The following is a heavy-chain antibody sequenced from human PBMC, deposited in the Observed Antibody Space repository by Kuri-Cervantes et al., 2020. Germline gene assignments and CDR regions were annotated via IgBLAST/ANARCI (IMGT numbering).Heavy chain of an antibody. V-gene: IGHV3-33*08. D-gene: IGHD3-22*01. J-gene: IGHJ4*02. Sequence: GESLKISCAASGFTFSDYGMHWVRQAPGKGLEWVAVIWYDGSNKFYADSVKGRFTISRDNSKNTLYLQMNSLRAEDTAVYYCARGRYYYDSSRDGSPPHWGQGTLVTVSS. CDR3: ARGRYYYDSSRDGSPPH. CDR2: IWYDGSNK. CDR1: GFTFSDYG.